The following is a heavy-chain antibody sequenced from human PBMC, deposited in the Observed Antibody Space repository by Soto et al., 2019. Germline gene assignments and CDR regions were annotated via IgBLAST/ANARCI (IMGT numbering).Heavy chain of an antibody. CDR2: IYSGGST. CDR3: ARDKRGDCYYYGMDV. CDR1: GFTVSSSY. J-gene: IGHJ6*02. V-gene: IGHV3-66*01. Sequence: GGSLRLSCAASGFTVSSSYMSWVRQAPGKGLEWVSIIYSGGSTYYADSVKGRFTISRDNSKNTLYLQMNSLRAEDTAVYYCARDKRGDCYYYGMDVWGQGTTVTVSS. D-gene: IGHD3-16*01.